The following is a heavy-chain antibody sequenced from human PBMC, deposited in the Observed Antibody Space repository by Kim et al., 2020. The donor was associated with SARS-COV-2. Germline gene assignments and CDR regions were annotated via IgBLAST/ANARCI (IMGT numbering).Heavy chain of an antibody. CDR2: ISGSGGGT. V-gene: IGHV3-23*01. CDR1: GFTFSSYA. D-gene: IGHD2-15*01. J-gene: IGHJ4*02. CDR3: AKRKVVTATKWFYFNY. Sequence: GGSLRLSCAASGFTFSSYAMSWVRQAPGKGLEWVSSISGSGGGTYYADSVKGRFTISRDNSKNTLYLQMNSLRAEDTAVYYCAKRKVVTATKWFYFNYWGQGTLVTVSS.